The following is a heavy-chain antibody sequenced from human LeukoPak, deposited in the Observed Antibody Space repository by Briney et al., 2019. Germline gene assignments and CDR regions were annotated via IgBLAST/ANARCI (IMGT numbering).Heavy chain of an antibody. J-gene: IGHJ6*02. CDR2: IYYRGIT. CDR3: AREDPQTTVPEGMDV. CDR1: GGSIGTFY. Sequence: SESLSLTCTVSGGSIGTFYWSWIRQTPGKGLEWIGYIYYRGITNYNPSLKSRVTISVDTPKNQFSLKLNSVTAADTAVYYCAREDPQTTVPEGMDVWGQGTTVTVSS. V-gene: IGHV4-59*01. D-gene: IGHD4-17*01.